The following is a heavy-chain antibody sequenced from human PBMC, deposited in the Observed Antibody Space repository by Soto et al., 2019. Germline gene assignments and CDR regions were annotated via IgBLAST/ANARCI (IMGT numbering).Heavy chain of an antibody. CDR2: ISAYNGNT. J-gene: IGHJ4*02. CDR3: SRTYDSSGWDFDY. Sequence: ASVKVSCKASGYTFTSYYMHWVRQAPGQGLEWMGWISAYNGNTNYAQTLQGRVTMTTDTSTSTAYMELRSLRSDDTAVYYCSRTYDSSGWDFDYWGQGTLVTVSS. D-gene: IGHD3-22*01. V-gene: IGHV1-18*04. CDR1: GYTFTSYY.